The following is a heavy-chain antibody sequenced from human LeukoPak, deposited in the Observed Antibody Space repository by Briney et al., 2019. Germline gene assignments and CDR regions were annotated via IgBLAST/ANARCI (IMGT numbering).Heavy chain of an antibody. CDR3: ARESWSSVWSIDY. J-gene: IGHJ4*02. D-gene: IGHD6-19*01. CDR1: GYTFTTYA. Sequence: ASVKVSCKASGYTFTTYAINWVRQAPGQGLEWMGWINTNTGNPTYAQGFTGRFVFSLDTSVGTAYLQISSLKAEDTAVYYCARESWSSVWSIDYWGQGTLVTVSS. V-gene: IGHV7-4-1*02. CDR2: INTNTGNP.